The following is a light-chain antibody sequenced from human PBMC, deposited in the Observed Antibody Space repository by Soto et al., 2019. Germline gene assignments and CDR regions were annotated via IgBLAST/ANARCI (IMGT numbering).Light chain of an antibody. Sequence: DIVLTQSPGTLSLSPGKRDTIYCWASQSVGNNYLAWYQQKPGQAPRLLIYHASSRATGIPDRFSGSGSGTDFTLTISRLEPEDFAVYYCQQYGWSPPITFDQGTRLEIK. CDR2: HAS. CDR3: QQYGWSPPIT. V-gene: IGKV3-20*01. J-gene: IGKJ5*01. CDR1: QSVGNNY.